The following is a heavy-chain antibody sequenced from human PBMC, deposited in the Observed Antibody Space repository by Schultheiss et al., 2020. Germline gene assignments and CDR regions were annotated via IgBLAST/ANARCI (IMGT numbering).Heavy chain of an antibody. J-gene: IGHJ6*02. CDR2: ISSNGGST. Sequence: CGSLRLSCAASGFTFSSYAMHWVRQAPGKGLEYVSAISSNGGSTYYANSVKGRFTISRDNSKNTLYLQMGSLRAEDTAVYYCARAPGRMDVWGQGTTVTVSS. V-gene: IGHV3-64*01. CDR1: GFTFSSYA. CDR3: ARAPGRMDV.